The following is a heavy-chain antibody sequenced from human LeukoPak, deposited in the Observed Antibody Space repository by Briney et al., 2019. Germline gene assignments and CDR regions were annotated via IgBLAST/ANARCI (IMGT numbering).Heavy chain of an antibody. Sequence: ASVKVSCKASGYTFTGYYMHWVRQAPGQGLEWMGWINPNSGGTNYAQEFQGRVTMTRDTSISTAYMELSRLRSDDTAVYYCARDRGSLDAFDIWGQGTMVTVSS. D-gene: IGHD3-16*01. V-gene: IGHV1-2*02. J-gene: IGHJ3*02. CDR2: INPNSGGT. CDR3: ARDRGSLDAFDI. CDR1: GYTFTGYY.